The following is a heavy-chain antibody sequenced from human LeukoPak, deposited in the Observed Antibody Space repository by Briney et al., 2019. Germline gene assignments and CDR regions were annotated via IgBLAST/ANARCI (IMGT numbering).Heavy chain of an antibody. CDR2: IWYDGSDK. CDR3: GRAMEVYQLLPDY. D-gene: IGHD2-2*01. Sequence: GRSLRLSCAASGFTFSSYGMHWVRQAPGKGLEWVVVIWYDGSDKYYADSVKGRFTISRDNSNNTLHLQMNSLRAEDTAVYYCGRAMEVYQLLPDYWGQGTLVTVSS. CDR1: GFTFSSYG. J-gene: IGHJ4*02. V-gene: IGHV3-33*01.